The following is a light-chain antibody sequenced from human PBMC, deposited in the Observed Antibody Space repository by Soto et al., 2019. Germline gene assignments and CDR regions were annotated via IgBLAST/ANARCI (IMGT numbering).Light chain of an antibody. CDR3: QHYKSYPYS. Sequence: DIQMTQSPSTLSASVGDRVTITCRASQTISSWLAWYQQKPGKVPKLLFYKASSLESGVPSRFSGSGSGTEFTLTISSVQPDDFATYYCQHYKSYPYSFGQGTNLEIK. CDR2: KAS. J-gene: IGKJ2*03. V-gene: IGKV1-5*03. CDR1: QTISSW.